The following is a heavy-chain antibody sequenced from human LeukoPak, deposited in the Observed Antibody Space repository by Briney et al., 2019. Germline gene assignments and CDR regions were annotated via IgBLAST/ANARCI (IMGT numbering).Heavy chain of an antibody. Sequence: PSQTLSLTCTVSGGSISSGSYYWSWIRQPAGKGLEWIGRIYTSGSTNYNPSLKSRVTISLDTSKNQFSLKLSSVTAADTAVYYCARVQGYNPNYYFDYWGQGTLVTVSS. D-gene: IGHD5-24*01. CDR3: ARVQGYNPNYYFDY. J-gene: IGHJ4*02. V-gene: IGHV4-61*02. CDR2: IYTSGST. CDR1: GGSISSGSYY.